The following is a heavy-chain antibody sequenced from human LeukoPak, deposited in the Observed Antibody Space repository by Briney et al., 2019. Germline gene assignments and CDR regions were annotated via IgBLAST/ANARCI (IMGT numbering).Heavy chain of an antibody. J-gene: IGHJ4*02. D-gene: IGHD5-18*01. V-gene: IGHV3-7*03. CDR3: ARDRGYSYGYDIDY. CDR2: IKQDGSEK. CDR1: GFTFSSYW. Sequence: GGSLRLSCAASGFTFSSYWMSWVRQAPGKGLERVANIKQDGSEKYYVDSVKGRFTISRDNAQNSLSLQMNSLRAEDTAVYYCARDRGYSYGYDIDYWGQGTLVTVSS.